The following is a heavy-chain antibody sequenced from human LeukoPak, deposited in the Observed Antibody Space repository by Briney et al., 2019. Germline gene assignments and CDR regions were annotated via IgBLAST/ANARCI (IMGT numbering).Heavy chain of an antibody. CDR2: ISGSGGST. Sequence: PSETLSLTCTVSGGSISSYYWSWIRQPPGKGLEWVSTISGSGGSTYYADSVKGRFTISRDNPKNTLYLQMNSLRAEDTALYYCAKMGGVVIITSTNWFDPWGQGTLVTVSS. V-gene: IGHV3-23*01. CDR3: AKMGGVVIITSTNWFDP. J-gene: IGHJ5*02. CDR1: GGSISSYY. D-gene: IGHD3-22*01.